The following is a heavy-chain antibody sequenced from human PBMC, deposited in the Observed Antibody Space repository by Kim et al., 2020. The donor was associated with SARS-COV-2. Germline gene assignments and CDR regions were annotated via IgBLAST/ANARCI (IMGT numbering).Heavy chain of an antibody. CDR1: GFTFSSYG. CDR3: AKETGEDSSGWDYDY. Sequence: GGSLRLSCAASGFTFSSYGMHWVRQAPGKGLEWVAVISYDGSNKYYADSVKGRFTISRDNSKNTLYLQMNSLRAEDTAVYYCAKETGEDSSGWDYDYWG. J-gene: IGHJ4*01. V-gene: IGHV3-30*18. D-gene: IGHD6-19*01. CDR2: ISYDGSNK.